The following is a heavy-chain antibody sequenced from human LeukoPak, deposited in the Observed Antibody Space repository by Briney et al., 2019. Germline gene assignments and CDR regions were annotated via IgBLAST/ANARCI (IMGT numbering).Heavy chain of an antibody. CDR3: AKAHYDILTGYRFDP. V-gene: IGHV3-48*03. Sequence: GGSLRLSCAAYGFTFSIYEMNWVRQAPGKGLEWISYIDTSGTTTYYADSVKGRFTISRDNSKNTLYLQMNSLRAEDTAVYYCAKAHYDILTGYRFDPWGQGTLVTVSS. CDR1: GFTFSIYE. J-gene: IGHJ5*02. CDR2: IDTSGTTT. D-gene: IGHD3-9*01.